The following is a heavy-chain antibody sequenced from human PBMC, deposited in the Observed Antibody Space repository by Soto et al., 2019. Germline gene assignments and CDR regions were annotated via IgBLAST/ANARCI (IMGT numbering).Heavy chain of an antibody. CDR3: AHRPIGFTYFVDY. Sequence: QITLNESGPAVVKPTQTLTLTCTFSGFSLSTRGVGVGWIRQPPGKALEWLALLYWDDDERYSPYLMSRLTITKDSSKNQVFLTMTNMDHVDTATYFCAHRPIGFTYFVDYWGPGTLVPVSS. CDR1: GFSLSTRGVG. D-gene: IGHD3-10*01. CDR2: LYWDDDE. V-gene: IGHV2-5*02. J-gene: IGHJ4*02.